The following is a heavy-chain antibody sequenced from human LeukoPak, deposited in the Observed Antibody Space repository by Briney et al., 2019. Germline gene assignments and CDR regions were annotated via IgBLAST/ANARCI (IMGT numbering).Heavy chain of an antibody. CDR1: GGSISSGGYY. V-gene: IGHV4-30-2*01. CDR2: IYHSGST. Sequence: PSETLSLTCTVSGGSISSGGYYWSWIRQPPGKGLEWIGYIYHSGSTYYNPSLKSRVTISVDRSKNQFSLKLSSVTAADTAVYYCVRDSVGVSSGDPFDYWGQGTLVTVSS. CDR3: VRDSVGVSSGDPFDY. D-gene: IGHD6-19*01. J-gene: IGHJ4*02.